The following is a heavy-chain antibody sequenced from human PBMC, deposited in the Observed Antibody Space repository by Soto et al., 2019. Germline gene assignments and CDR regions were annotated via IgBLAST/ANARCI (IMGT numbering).Heavy chain of an antibody. CDR2: IYYSGST. D-gene: IGHD2-21*01. J-gene: IGHJ4*02. V-gene: IGHV4-31*03. CDR3: ARATLGPLLAY. Sequence: ILSLTCPFSGGSISSGGYYLSWLRQHPGKGLEWIGYIYYSGSTYYNPSLKSRVTISVDTSKNQFSLKLSSVTAADTAVYYCARATLGPLLAYWGQGTLVTVS. CDR1: GGSISSGGYY.